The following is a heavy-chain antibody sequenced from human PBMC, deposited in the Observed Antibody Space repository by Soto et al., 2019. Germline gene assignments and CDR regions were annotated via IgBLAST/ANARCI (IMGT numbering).Heavy chain of an antibody. CDR3: ASTENYDILTGSLAFDI. D-gene: IGHD3-9*01. Sequence: GGSLRLSCAASGFTFSDYYMSWIRQAPGKGLEWVSYISSSGSTIYYADSVKGRFTISRDNAKNSLYLQMNSLRAEDTAVYYCASTENYDILTGSLAFDIWGQGTMVTVSS. CDR1: GFTFSDYY. V-gene: IGHV3-11*01. CDR2: ISSSGSTI. J-gene: IGHJ3*02.